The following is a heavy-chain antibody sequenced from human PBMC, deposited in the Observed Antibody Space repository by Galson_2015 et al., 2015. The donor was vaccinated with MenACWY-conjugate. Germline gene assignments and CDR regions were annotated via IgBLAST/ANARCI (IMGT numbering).Heavy chain of an antibody. CDR3: AREDSSSWGYYYYGMDV. CDR2: ISAYNGNT. J-gene: IGHJ6*02. CDR1: GYTFTSYG. Sequence: SVKVSCKASGYTFTSYGISWVRQAPGQGLEWMGWISAYNGNTSYAQKLQGRVTMTTDTSTSTAYMELRSLRSDDTAVYYCAREDSSSWGYYYYGMDVWGQGTTVTVSS. V-gene: IGHV1-18*04. D-gene: IGHD6-13*01.